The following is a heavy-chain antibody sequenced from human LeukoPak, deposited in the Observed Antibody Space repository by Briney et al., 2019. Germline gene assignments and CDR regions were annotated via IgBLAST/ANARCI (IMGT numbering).Heavy chain of an antibody. CDR1: GGSISSGGYY. D-gene: IGHD3-9*01. CDR2: IYTSGST. Sequence: SQTLSLTCTVSGGSISSGGYYWSWIRQPAGKGLEWIGRIYTSGSTNYNPSLKSRVTISVDTSKNQFSLKLSSVTAADTAVYSCARVLRYFDWRGDGMDVWGQGTSVTVSS. CDR3: ARVLRYFDWRGDGMDV. J-gene: IGHJ6*02. V-gene: IGHV4-61*02.